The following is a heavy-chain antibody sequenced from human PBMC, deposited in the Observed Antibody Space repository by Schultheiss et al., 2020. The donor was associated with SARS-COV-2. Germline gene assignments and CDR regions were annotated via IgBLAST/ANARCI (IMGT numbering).Heavy chain of an antibody. Sequence: ASVKVSCKASGYTFTSYDINWVRQATGQGLEWMGWMNPNSGNTGYAQKFQGRVTMTRNTSISTAYMELSSLRSEDTAVYYCARSRGYYYGMDVWGQGTTVTVSS. J-gene: IGHJ6*02. CDR2: MNPNSGNT. D-gene: IGHD3-10*01. CDR1: GYTFTSYD. CDR3: ARSRGYYYGMDV. V-gene: IGHV1-8*01.